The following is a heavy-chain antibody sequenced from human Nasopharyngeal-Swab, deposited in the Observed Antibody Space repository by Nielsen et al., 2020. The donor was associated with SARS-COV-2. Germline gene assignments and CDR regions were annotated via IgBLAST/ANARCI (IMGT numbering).Heavy chain of an antibody. CDR1: GYTLTELY. CDR2: FDPEDGET. D-gene: IGHD6-19*01. J-gene: IGHJ5*02. Sequence: ASVKVSCQVSGYTLTELYLHWVRQDPGKGLEWMGVFDPEDGETIYAQKFQGRVTMTEDTSTDTAYMELSSLRSEDTAVYYWATGSIAGAGTYWFDPWGQGTLVTVSS. CDR3: ATGSIAGAGTYWFDP. V-gene: IGHV1-24*01.